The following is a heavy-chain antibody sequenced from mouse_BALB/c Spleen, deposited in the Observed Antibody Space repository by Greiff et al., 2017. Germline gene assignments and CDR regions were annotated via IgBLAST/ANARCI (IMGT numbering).Heavy chain of an antibody. D-gene: IGHD2-3*01. CDR3: TRGGWLRVAMDY. J-gene: IGHJ4*01. CDR1: GYTFTSYW. Sequence: QVQLKQSGAELVKPGASVKMSCKASGYTFTSYWMHWVKQRPGQGLEWIGTIDPSDSYTSYNQKFKGKATLTVDTSSSTAYMQLSSLTSEDSAVYYCTRGGWLRVAMDYWGQGTSVTVSS. V-gene: IGHV1S127*01. CDR2: IDPSDSYT.